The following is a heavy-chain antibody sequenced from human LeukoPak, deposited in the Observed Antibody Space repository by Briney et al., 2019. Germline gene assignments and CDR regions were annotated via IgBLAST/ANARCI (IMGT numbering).Heavy chain of an antibody. CDR3: ARGAGSPGNFDY. J-gene: IGHJ4*02. CDR2: INPNSGGT. Sequence: ASVKVSCKASGYTFTSYGINWVRQAPGQGLEWMGWINPNSGGTNYAQKFQGRVTMTRDTSISTAYMELSRLRSDDTALYYCARGAGSPGNFDYWGQGTLVTVSS. CDR1: GYTFTSYG. V-gene: IGHV1-2*02.